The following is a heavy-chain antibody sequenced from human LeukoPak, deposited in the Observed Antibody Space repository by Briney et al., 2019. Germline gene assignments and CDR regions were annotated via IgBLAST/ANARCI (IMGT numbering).Heavy chain of an antibody. CDR3: ARVIGSYGDSAY. Sequence: GGSLRLSCTASGFKFSSFSMNWARQAPGKGLEWLSYISSTSSAIYYADSVKGRFTISRDNARNSLYLQMDSLRAEDTAIYYCARVIGSYGDSAYWGQGTLVTVSS. CDR2: ISSTSSAI. V-gene: IGHV3-48*04. J-gene: IGHJ4*02. D-gene: IGHD3-16*01. CDR1: GFKFSSFS.